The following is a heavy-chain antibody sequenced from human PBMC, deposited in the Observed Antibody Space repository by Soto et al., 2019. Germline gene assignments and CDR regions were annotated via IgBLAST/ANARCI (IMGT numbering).Heavy chain of an antibody. V-gene: IGHV4-59*01. CDR3: AREPSWSGYFEF. Sequence: PSETLSLTCTVSGGSISNYFWSWIRQPPGKGLEWVGFINYNGSTQYNPSLKSRVTMSVDTSKNQFSLKLNSVTAADTAVYHCAREPSWSGYFEFWGQGALVTVSS. CDR1: GGSISNYF. D-gene: IGHD3-3*01. J-gene: IGHJ4*02. CDR2: INYNGST.